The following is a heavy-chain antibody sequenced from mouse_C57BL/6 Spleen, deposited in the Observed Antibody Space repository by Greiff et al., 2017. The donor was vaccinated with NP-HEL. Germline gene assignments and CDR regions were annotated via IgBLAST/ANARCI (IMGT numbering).Heavy chain of an antibody. J-gene: IGHJ2*01. CDR1: GYSITSGYY. CDR2: ISYDGSN. V-gene: IGHV3-6*01. Sequence: DVKLQESGPGLVKPSQSLSLTCSVTGYSITSGYYWNWIRQFPGNKLEWMGDISYDGSNNYNPSLKNRISITRDTSKNQFFLKLNSVTTEDTATYYCAREGGILYYFDSWGQGPTLTVSS. CDR3: AREGGILYYFDS.